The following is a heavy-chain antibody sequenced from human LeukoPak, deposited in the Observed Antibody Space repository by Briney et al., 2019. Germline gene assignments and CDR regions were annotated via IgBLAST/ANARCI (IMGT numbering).Heavy chain of an antibody. J-gene: IGHJ4*02. V-gene: IGHV3-30*02. CDR1: GFTFSSYG. D-gene: IGHD3-22*01. Sequence: GGSLRLSCAASGFTFSSYGMHWVRQAPGKGLEWVAFIRYDGSNKYYADSVKGRFTISRDNSKNTLYLQMNSLRAEDTAAYYCAKDGGIGYYDSSGYSPYFDYWGQGTLVTVSS. CDR3: AKDGGIGYYDSSGYSPYFDY. CDR2: IRYDGSNK.